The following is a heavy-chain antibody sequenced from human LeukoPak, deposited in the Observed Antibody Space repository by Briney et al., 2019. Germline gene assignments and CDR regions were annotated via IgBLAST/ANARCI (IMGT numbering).Heavy chain of an antibody. V-gene: IGHV4-59*01. Sequence: SETLSLTCTVSGGSISAYYWSWIRQPPGKGLEWIGYIYYSGSTNYNPSLKSRVTISLDTSKNQFSLKLSSVTAADTAVYYCARDKTVGFLEWSYYYMDVWGKGTTVTVSS. CDR2: IYYSGST. J-gene: IGHJ6*03. CDR3: ARDKTVGFLEWSYYYMDV. D-gene: IGHD3-3*01. CDR1: GGSISAYY.